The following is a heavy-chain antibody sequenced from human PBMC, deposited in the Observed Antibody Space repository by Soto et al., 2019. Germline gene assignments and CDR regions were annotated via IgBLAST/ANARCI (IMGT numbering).Heavy chain of an antibody. V-gene: IGHV3-21*01. Sequence: PGGSLRLSCAASGFTFSSYSMNWVRQAPGKGLEWVSSISSSSSYIYYADSVKGRFTISRDNAKNSLYLQMNSLRAEDTAVYYCARGIGDCSSTSCYVLHDYWGQGTLVTVSS. CDR3: ARGIGDCSSTSCYVLHDY. CDR2: ISSSSSYI. J-gene: IGHJ4*02. D-gene: IGHD2-2*01. CDR1: GFTFSSYS.